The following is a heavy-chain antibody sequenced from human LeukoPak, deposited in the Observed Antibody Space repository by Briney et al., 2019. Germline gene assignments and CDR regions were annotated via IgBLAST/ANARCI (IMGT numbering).Heavy chain of an antibody. D-gene: IGHD3-22*01. CDR1: GFTFSSYA. CDR3: AKFDSSGYPRAPLGY. CDR2: ISGSGGST. V-gene: IGHV3-23*01. J-gene: IGHJ4*02. Sequence: GGSLRLSCAASGFTFSSYAMSWVRQAPGKGLEWVSAISGSGGSTSYADSVKGRFTISRDNSKNTLYLQMNSLRAEDTAVYYCAKFDSSGYPRAPLGYWGQGTLLTVSS.